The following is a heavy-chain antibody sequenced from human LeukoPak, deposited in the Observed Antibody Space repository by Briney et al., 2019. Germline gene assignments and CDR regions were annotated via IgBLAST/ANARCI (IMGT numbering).Heavy chain of an antibody. J-gene: IGHJ4*02. CDR3: ASNDFWSGYRRYFDY. CDR2: IKQDGSEK. Sequence: GGSLRLSCAASGFAFSSYNMNWVRQAPGKGLEWVANIKQDGSEKYYVDSVKGRFTISRDNAKNSLYLQMNSLRAEDTAVYYCASNDFWSGYRRYFDYWGQGTLVTVSS. D-gene: IGHD3-3*01. V-gene: IGHV3-7*01. CDR1: GFAFSSYN.